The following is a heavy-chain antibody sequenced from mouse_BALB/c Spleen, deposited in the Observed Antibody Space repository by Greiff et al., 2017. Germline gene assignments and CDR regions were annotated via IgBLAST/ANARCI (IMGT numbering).Heavy chain of an antibody. CDR3: ANPLAY. CDR2: IDPANGNT. Sequence: EVKVVESGAELVKPGASVKLSCTASGFNIKDTYMHWVKQRPEQGLEWIGRIDPANGNTKYDPKFQGKATITADTSSNTAYLQLSSLTSEDTAVYYCANPLAYWGQGTLVTVSA. J-gene: IGHJ3*01. CDR1: GFNIKDTY. V-gene: IGHV14-3*02.